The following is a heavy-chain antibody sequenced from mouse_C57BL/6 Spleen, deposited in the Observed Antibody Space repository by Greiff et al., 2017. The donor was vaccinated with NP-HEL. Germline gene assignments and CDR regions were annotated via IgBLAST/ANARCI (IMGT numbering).Heavy chain of an antibody. V-gene: IGHV1-62-2*01. CDR3: ARHEHPYNGYDVGYFDY. CDR1: GYTFTEYT. CDR2: FYPGSGSI. J-gene: IGHJ2*01. D-gene: IGHD2-9*01. Sequence: VQLQQSGAELVKPGASVKLSCKASGYTFTEYTIHWVKQRSGQGLEWIGWFYPGSGSIKYNEKFKDKATLTADKSSSTVYMELSRLTSEDSAVYFCARHEHPYNGYDVGYFDYWGQGTTLTVSS.